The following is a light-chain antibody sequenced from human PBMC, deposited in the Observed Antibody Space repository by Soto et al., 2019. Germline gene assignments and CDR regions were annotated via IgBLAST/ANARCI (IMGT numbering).Light chain of an antibody. J-gene: IGKJ1*01. V-gene: IGKV1-17*03. CDR3: LQHNSYPRT. CDR2: GSS. CDR1: QGIINS. Sequence: DIQMTQSPSAMSSSVGYIVTITCRASQGIINSLAWFQQKPGKIPKRLIYGSSGLQSGVPSRFSGSGSGTEFTLTISSLQPEDFATYYCLQHNSYPRTFGQGTKVDIK.